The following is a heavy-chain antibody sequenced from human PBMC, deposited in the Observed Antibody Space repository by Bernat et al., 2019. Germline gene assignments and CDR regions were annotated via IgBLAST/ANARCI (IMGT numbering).Heavy chain of an antibody. CDR1: GGTFSSYA. J-gene: IGHJ4*02. CDR2: IIPIFGTA. CDR3: ASGDGDVDTAMVNFDY. Sequence: QVQLVQSGAEVKKPGSSVKVSCKASGGTFSSYAISWVRQAPGQGLEWMGGIIPIFGTANYAQKFQGRVTITADESTSTAYMELSSLRAEDTAVYYCASGDGDVDTAMVNFDYWGQGTLVTVAS. V-gene: IGHV1-69*01. D-gene: IGHD5-18*01.